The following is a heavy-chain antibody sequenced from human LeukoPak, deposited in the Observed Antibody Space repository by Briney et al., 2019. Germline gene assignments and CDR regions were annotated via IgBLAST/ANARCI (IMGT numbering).Heavy chain of an antibody. D-gene: IGHD3-22*01. CDR3: ARDSYDRSGYYTPFEY. CDR1: GFTVSSNY. CDR2: IYSDSTT. V-gene: IGHV3-53*01. J-gene: IGHJ4*02. Sequence: GGSLRLSCAVSGFTVSSNYMSWVRQAPGKGLEWVSVIYSDSTTYYADSVEGRFTISRDNSKNTLYLQMNSLRAEDTAVYFCARDSYDRSGYYTPFEYWGQGTRVTVSS.